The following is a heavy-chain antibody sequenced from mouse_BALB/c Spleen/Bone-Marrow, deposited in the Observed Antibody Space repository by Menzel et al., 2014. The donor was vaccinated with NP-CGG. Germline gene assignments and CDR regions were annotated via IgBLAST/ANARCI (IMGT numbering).Heavy chain of an antibody. CDR3: TTGFAY. V-gene: IGHV6-6*02. Sequence: EVKVVESGGGLVQPGGSIKLSCVASGFTFSNYWMNWVRRSPEKGLEWVAEIRLKSHNYATRYAESVKGRFTISRDNSKSSVYLQMNNLRAEDTGIYYCTTGFAYWGQGTLVTVSA. CDR1: GFTFSNYW. CDR2: IRLKSHNYAT. J-gene: IGHJ3*01.